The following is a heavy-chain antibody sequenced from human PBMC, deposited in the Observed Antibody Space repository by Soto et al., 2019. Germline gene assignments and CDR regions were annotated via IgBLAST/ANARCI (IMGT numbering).Heavy chain of an antibody. D-gene: IGHD2-2*01. CDR3: VARYCSTTTCYQVEY. CDR2: ISSNGGST. Sequence: GSLRLSCSASGFTFTNYAIHWIRQAPGKGLEYVSAISSNGGSTYYADSVEGRFTISRDKSKNTVFLQMSSLRTEDTAVYYCVARYCSTTTCYQVEYCGPGTLVTVSS. J-gene: IGHJ4*02. V-gene: IGHV3-64D*06. CDR1: GFTFTNYA.